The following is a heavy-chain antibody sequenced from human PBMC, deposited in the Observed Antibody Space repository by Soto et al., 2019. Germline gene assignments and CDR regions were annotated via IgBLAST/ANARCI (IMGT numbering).Heavy chain of an antibody. D-gene: IGHD3-3*01. CDR3: ARQQYDFWSGFSRAWFDH. J-gene: IGHJ5*02. CDR2: IYYSGST. V-gene: IGHV4-39*01. Sequence: PXETLSLTCTVAGCSISSSNYYWGWIRQPPGKGLEWIGSIYYSGSTYYNPSLKSRVTISVDTSKNQFSLKLSSVTAADTAVYHCARQQYDFWSGFSRAWFDHWGQGTLVTVSS. CDR1: GCSISSSNYY.